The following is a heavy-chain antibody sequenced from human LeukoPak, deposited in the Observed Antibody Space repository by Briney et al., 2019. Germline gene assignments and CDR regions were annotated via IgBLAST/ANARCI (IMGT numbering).Heavy chain of an antibody. V-gene: IGHV3-21*01. CDR3: ARDYSHCSGGSCFGC. CDR1: GFTFSSYS. D-gene: IGHD2-15*01. CDR2: ISSSSSYI. J-gene: IGHJ4*02. Sequence: PGGSLRLSCAASGFTFSSYSMNWVRQAPGKGLEWVSSISSSSSYIYYADSVKGRFTISRDNAKNSLYLQMNSLRAEDTAVYYCARDYSHCSGGSCFGCWGQGTLVTVSS.